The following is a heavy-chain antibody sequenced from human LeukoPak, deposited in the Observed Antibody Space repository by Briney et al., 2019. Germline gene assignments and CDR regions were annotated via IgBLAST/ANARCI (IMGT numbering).Heavy chain of an antibody. CDR2: INHSGST. J-gene: IGHJ4*02. CDR3: ARLGYYDSREFDY. CDR1: GGSFSGYY. V-gene: IGHV4-34*01. Sequence: SETLSLTCAVYGGSFSGYYWSWIRQPPGKGLEWIGEINHSGSTNYNPSLKSRVTISVDTSKNQFSLKLSSVTAADTAVYYCARLGYYDSREFDYWGQGTLVTVSS. D-gene: IGHD3-22*01.